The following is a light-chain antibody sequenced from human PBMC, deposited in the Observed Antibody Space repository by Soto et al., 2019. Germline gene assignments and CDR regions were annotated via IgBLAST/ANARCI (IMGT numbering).Light chain of an antibody. V-gene: IGLV2-14*01. Sequence: QSALPQPASGYGFPGQSITISCTGTSSDVGGYNSVSWYQQHPGKAPKLMIYDVSNRPSGVSNRFSGSKSGNTASLTISGLQAEDEADYYCSSYTSSSTLVFGTGTKVTVL. J-gene: IGLJ1*01. CDR3: SSYTSSSTLV. CDR1: SSDVGGYNS. CDR2: DVS.